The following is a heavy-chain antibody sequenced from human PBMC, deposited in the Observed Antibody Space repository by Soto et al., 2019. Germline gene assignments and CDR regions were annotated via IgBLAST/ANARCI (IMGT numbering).Heavy chain of an antibody. CDR2: INHSGST. J-gene: IGHJ4*02. CDR1: GGSFSGYY. V-gene: IGHV4-34*01. CDR3: ARDKITGLFDY. Sequence: QVQLQQWGAGLLKPSETLSLTCAVYGGSFSGYYWTWIRQPPGTGLEWIGEINHSGSTNYNPSLNSRVTISGDTSKNQFSLKLTSVNAADTAVYYCARDKITGLFDYWGQGTLVTVSS. D-gene: IGHD2-8*02.